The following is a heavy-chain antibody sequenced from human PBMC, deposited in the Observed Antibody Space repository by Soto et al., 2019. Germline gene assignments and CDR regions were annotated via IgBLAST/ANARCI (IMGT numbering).Heavy chain of an antibody. J-gene: IGHJ6*02. V-gene: IGHV3-74*01. CDR2: FNRDGSST. CDR3: ACDEGTGCILNYYYGMDV. Sequence: GSLGISRAASGFTFSSYWMHWVRQAPGKGLGGVSRFNRDGSSTRYADPVKGRFPISKDNAKNTLYLQMNSVRAGDAAVSDCACDEGTGCILNYYYGMDVWDQGTPVTVSS. CDR1: GFTFSSYW. D-gene: IGHD2-8*02.